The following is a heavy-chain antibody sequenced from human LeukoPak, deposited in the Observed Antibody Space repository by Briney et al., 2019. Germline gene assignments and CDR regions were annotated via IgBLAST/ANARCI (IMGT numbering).Heavy chain of an antibody. V-gene: IGHV3-30*03. CDR2: ISYDGSNK. Sequence: PGRSLRLSCAASGFTFSSYGMHWVRQAPGKGLEWVAVISYDGSNKYYADSVKGRFTISRDNSKNTLYLQMNSLRAEDTAVYYCATDAYSSSSWFDYWGREPWSPSPQ. CDR1: GFTFSSYG. J-gene: IGHJ4*02. D-gene: IGHD6-6*01. CDR3: ATDAYSSSSWFDY.